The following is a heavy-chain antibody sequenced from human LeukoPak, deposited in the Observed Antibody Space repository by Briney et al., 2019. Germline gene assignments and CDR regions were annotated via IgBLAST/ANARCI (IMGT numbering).Heavy chain of an antibody. CDR1: GFTFSSYG. CDR3: ARAHYYGSGSYYQYFQH. J-gene: IGHJ1*01. D-gene: IGHD3-10*01. CDR2: IWYDGSNK. V-gene: IGHV3-33*01. Sequence: GGSLRLSRAASGFTFSSYGMHWVRQAPGKGLEWVAVIWYDGSNKYYADSVKGRFTISRDNSKNTLYLQMNSLRAEDTAVYYRARAHYYGSGSYYQYFQHWGQGTLVTVSS.